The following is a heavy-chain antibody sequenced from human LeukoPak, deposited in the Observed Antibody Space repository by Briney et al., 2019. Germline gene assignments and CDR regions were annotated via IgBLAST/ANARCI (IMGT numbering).Heavy chain of an antibody. V-gene: IGHV3-48*02. D-gene: IGHD3-16*02. J-gene: IGHJ4*02. CDR3: AKSDTYRFDY. CDR2: ISSSSSTI. CDR1: GFTFTSYS. Sequence: GSLRLSCAASGFTFTSYSMNWVRQAPGKGLEWVSYISSSSSTIYYADSVKGRFTISRVNAKNSLYLQMNSLRDEDTAVYYCAKSDTYRFDYWGQGTLVTVSS.